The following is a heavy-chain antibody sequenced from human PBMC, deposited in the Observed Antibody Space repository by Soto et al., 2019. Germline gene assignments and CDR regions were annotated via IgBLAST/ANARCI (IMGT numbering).Heavy chain of an antibody. V-gene: IGHV3-7*01. Sequence: GGSLRLSCAASGFTFSSYWMSWVRQAPGKGLEWVANIKQDGSEKYYVDSVKGRLTISRDNAKNSLYLQMNSLRAEDTAVYYCARVVKVHYDFWSGYYNGFDYWGQGTLVTVSS. CDR3: ARVVKVHYDFWSGYYNGFDY. CDR2: IKQDGSEK. D-gene: IGHD3-3*01. CDR1: GFTFSSYW. J-gene: IGHJ4*02.